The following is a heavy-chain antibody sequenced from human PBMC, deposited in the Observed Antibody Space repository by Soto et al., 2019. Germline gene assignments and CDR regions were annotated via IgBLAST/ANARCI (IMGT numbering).Heavy chain of an antibody. CDR2: IIPIFGTA. CDR1: GGTFSSYA. D-gene: IGHD1-1*01. CDR3: ARTQTGETTFDY. V-gene: IGHV1-69*01. Sequence: QVQLVQSGAEVKKPGSSVKVSCKASGGTFSSYAISWVRQAPGQGLEWMGGIIPIFGTANYAQKFQGRVTITVDEYTSTAYMALSSLRSEDTVVYYCARTQTGETTFDYWGQGTLVTVSS. J-gene: IGHJ4*02.